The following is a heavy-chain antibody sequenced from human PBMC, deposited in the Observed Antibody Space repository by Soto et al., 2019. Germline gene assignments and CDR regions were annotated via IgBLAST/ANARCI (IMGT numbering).Heavy chain of an antibody. CDR1: GFTFSSYG. Sequence: QVQLVESGGGVVQPGRSLRLSCAASGFTFSSYGMHWVRQAPGKGLEWVAVIWYDGSNKYYADSVKGRFTISRDNSKNTLYLQMNSLRAEDTAVYYCARPASSGSYPDYWCQGTLVTVSS. D-gene: IGHD1-26*01. V-gene: IGHV3-33*01. CDR2: IWYDGSNK. CDR3: ARPASSGSYPDY. J-gene: IGHJ4*02.